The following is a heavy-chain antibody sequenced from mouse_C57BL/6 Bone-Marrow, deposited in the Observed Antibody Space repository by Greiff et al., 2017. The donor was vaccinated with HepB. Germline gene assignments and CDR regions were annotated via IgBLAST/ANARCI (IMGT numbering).Heavy chain of an antibody. CDR2: IDPETGGT. J-gene: IGHJ2*01. V-gene: IGHV1-15*01. CDR1: GYTFTDYE. CDR3: TGDIITTVVFDY. D-gene: IGHD1-1*01. Sequence: QVQLQQSGAELVRPGASVTLSCKASGYTFTDYEMHWVKQTPVHGLEWIGAIDPETGGTAYNQKFKGKAILTADKSSSTAYMELRSLTSEDSAVYYCTGDIITTVVFDYWGQGTTLTVSS.